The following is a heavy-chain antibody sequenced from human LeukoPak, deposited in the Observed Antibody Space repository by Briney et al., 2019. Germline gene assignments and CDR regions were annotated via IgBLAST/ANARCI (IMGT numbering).Heavy chain of an antibody. D-gene: IGHD3-22*01. J-gene: IGHJ4*02. CDR3: ATLGEYYDSSGYYYN. CDR1: GGSFSGFY. V-gene: IGHV4-34*01. CDR2: INHSGST. Sequence: SETLSLTCAVYGGSFSGFYRSWIRQPPGKGLEWIGEINHSGSTYYNPSPKSRVTISEDTSKNQFSLKLTSVTAADTAVYYCATLGEYYDSSGYYYNWGQGTLVTVSS.